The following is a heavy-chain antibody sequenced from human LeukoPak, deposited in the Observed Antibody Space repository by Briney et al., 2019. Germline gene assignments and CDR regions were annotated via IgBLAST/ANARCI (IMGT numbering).Heavy chain of an antibody. V-gene: IGHV4-61*02. CDR1: GGSISSGSYY. D-gene: IGHD3-22*01. CDR2: IYTSGST. CDR3: ARTDYYDAREDY. J-gene: IGHJ4*02. Sequence: PSETLSLTCTVSGGSISSGSYYWSWIRQPAGRGLEWIGRIYTSGSTNYNPSLKSRVTISVDTSKNQFSLKLSSVTAADTAVYYCARTDYYDAREDYWGQGTLVTVSS.